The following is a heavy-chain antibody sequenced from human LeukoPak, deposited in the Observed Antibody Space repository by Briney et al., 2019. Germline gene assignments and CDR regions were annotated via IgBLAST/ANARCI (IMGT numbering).Heavy chain of an antibody. D-gene: IGHD6-19*01. CDR2: ISWNSGSI. CDR3: AKEPQAVAGTGLDY. CDR1: GFTFDDYA. Sequence: GRSLRLSCAASGFTFDDYAMHWVRQAPGKGLEWVSGISWNSGSIGYADSVKGRFTISRDNAKNSLYLQMNSLRAEDTALYYCAKEPQAVAGTGLDYWGQGTLVTVSS. J-gene: IGHJ4*02. V-gene: IGHV3-9*01.